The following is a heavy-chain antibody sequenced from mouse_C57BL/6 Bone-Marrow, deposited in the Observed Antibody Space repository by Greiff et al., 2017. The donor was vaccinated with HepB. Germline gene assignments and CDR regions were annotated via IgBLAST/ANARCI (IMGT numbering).Heavy chain of an antibody. CDR2: ISYDGSN. Sequence: EVKLMESGPGLVKPSQSLSLTCSVTGYSITSGYYWNWLRQFPGNKLEWMGYISYDGSNNYNPSLKNRISITRDTSKNQFFLKLNSVTTEDTATYYCARDGWEGVYFDYWGQGTTLTVSS. J-gene: IGHJ2*01. CDR3: ARDGWEGVYFDY. D-gene: IGHD1-1*02. CDR1: GYSITSGYY. V-gene: IGHV3-6*01.